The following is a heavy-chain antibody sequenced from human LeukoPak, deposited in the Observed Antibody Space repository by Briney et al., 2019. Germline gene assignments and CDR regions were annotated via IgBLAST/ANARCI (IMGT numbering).Heavy chain of an antibody. Sequence: ASVKVSCKASGYTFTSYGISWVRQAPGQGLEWMGWISAYNGNTNYAQKLQGRVTVTTDTSTSTAYMELRSLRSDDTAVYYCARDDLSHCSSTSCYLDWFDPWGQGTLVTVSS. CDR2: ISAYNGNT. CDR3: ARDDLSHCSSTSCYLDWFDP. V-gene: IGHV1-18*01. J-gene: IGHJ5*02. D-gene: IGHD2-2*01. CDR1: GYTFTSYG.